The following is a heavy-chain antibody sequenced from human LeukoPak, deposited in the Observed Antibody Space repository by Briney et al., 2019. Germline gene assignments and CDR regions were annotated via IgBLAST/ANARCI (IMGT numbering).Heavy chain of an antibody. CDR2: INPNSGGT. CDR3: ARDPGYCSGGSCRNYYGMDV. CDR1: GYTFTGYY. J-gene: IGHJ6*02. D-gene: IGHD2-15*01. Sequence: ASVKVSCKASGYTFTGYYMHWVRQAPGQGLEWMGWINPNSGGTNYAQKFQGRVTMTRDTSISTAYMELSRLRSDDTAVYYCARDPGYCSGGSCRNYYGMDVWGQGTTVTVSS. V-gene: IGHV1-2*02.